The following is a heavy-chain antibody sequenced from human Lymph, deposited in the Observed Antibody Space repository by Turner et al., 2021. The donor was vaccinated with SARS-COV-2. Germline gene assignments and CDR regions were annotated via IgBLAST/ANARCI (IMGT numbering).Heavy chain of an antibody. D-gene: IGHD1-26*01. V-gene: IGHV3-30-3*01. CDR2: ISYDGGNK. CDR1: GFTFRSFA. CDR3: ARGLSGNYYFFDY. Sequence: QVQLVESGGGVVQPGRSLRPACAASGFTFRSFAMHWVRQAPGKGLEWVALISYDGGNKYYADSVKGRFTISRDNSKNTLYLHMNSLRAEDTAVYYCARGLSGNYYFFDYWGQGTLVTVSS. J-gene: IGHJ4*02.